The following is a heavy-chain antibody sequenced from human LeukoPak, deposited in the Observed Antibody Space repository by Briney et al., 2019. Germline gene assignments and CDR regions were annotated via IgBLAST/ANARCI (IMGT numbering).Heavy chain of an antibody. D-gene: IGHD1-26*01. CDR2: IRYDGSNK. CDR3: AKDWGVGANGRGYFDY. CDR1: GFTSSSYG. Sequence: GGSLRLSCAASGFTSSSYGMHWVRQAPGKGLEWVAFIRYDGSNKYYADSVKGRFTISRDNSKNTLYLQMNSLRAEDTAVYYCAKDWGVGANGRGYFDYWGQGTLVTVSS. J-gene: IGHJ4*02. V-gene: IGHV3-30*02.